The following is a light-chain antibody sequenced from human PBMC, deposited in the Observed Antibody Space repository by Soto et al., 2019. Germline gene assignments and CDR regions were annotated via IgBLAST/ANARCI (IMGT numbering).Light chain of an antibody. Sequence: EIVLTQSPGTLSLSPGERATLSCRASERIYSAYLGWYQQKPGQAPTLLIYGASIRAAGIPDRFSGSGSGTDFTLTIRRLEPEDFAVYYCQQYGSSPRTFGQGTKVDIK. CDR3: QQYGSSPRT. CDR2: GAS. CDR1: ERIYSAY. J-gene: IGKJ1*01. V-gene: IGKV3-20*01.